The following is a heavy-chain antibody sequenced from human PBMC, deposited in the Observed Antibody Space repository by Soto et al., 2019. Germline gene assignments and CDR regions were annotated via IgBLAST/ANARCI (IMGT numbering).Heavy chain of an antibody. Sequence: SEALSLTCAVSGGSISSGGYSWVWIRQPPWKGLEWIGYIYHSGSTYYNPSLKSRVTISVDRSKNQFSLKLSSVTAADTAVYYCARGGMTTGSWGYYYYGMDVWGQGTTVTVSS. CDR2: IYHSGST. D-gene: IGHD4-4*01. V-gene: IGHV4-30-2*01. CDR1: GGSISSGGYS. J-gene: IGHJ6*02. CDR3: ARGGMTTGSWGYYYYGMDV.